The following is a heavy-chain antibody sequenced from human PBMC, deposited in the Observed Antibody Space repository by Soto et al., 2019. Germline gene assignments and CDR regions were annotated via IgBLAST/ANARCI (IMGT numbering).Heavy chain of an antibody. J-gene: IGHJ4*02. CDR2: ISAYNGNT. V-gene: IGHV1-18*01. CDR1: GYTFTSYG. CDR3: VSLSGYDYPYYFDY. D-gene: IGHD5-12*01. Sequence: QVQLVQSGAEVKKPGASVKVSCKASGYTFTSYGISWERQAPGQGLEWMGWISAYNGNTNYAQKLQGRVTMTTDTSTSTAYMELRSLRSDDTAVYYCVSLSGYDYPYYFDYWGQGTLVTVSS.